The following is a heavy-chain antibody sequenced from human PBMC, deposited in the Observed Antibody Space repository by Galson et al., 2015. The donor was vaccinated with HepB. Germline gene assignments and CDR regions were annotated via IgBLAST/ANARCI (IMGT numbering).Heavy chain of an antibody. CDR1: GFTFSSYA. Sequence: SLRLSCAASGFTFSSYAMSWVRQAPGKGLEWVSAISGSGGSTYYADSVKGRFTISRDNSKNTLYLQMNSLRAEDTAVYYCAKDAVIVVVPHYYYMGVWGKGTTVTVSS. CDR3: AKDAVIVVVPHYYYMGV. V-gene: IGHV3-23*01. J-gene: IGHJ6*03. D-gene: IGHD2-2*01. CDR2: ISGSGGST.